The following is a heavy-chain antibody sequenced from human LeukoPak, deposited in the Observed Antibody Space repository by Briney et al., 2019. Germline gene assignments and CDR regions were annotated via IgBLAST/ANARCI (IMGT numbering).Heavy chain of an antibody. CDR3: ARVWYSGSQLPYHYFHY. Sequence: SETLSLTCTVSGYSISSAYYWGWIRQPPGKGLEWIGTIYHSGSTYYNPSLKSRVTISVDTSKNQFSLKLSSVTAADTAVYYCARVWYSGSQLPYHYFHYWGQGTLVTVSS. D-gene: IGHD1-26*01. CDR1: GYSISSAYY. J-gene: IGHJ4*02. CDR2: IYHSGST. V-gene: IGHV4-38-2*02.